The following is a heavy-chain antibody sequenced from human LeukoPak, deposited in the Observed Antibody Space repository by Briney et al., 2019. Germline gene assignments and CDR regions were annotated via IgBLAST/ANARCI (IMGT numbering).Heavy chain of an antibody. V-gene: IGHV3-23*01. CDR3: SKSEYRLRD. Sequence: GGSLRLSCAASGFTFNNYAMSWVRQAPGKGLEFVSIITGNGGATSYADSVRGRFTISRDNSKNTLYLQMNSLRVEDTATYYCSKSEYRLRDWGQGTLDTVSS. J-gene: IGHJ4*02. D-gene: IGHD1-14*01. CDR1: GFTFNNYA. CDR2: ITGNGGAT.